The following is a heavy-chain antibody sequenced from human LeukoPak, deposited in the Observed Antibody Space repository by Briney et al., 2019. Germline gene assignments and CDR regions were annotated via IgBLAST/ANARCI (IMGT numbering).Heavy chain of an antibody. Sequence: ATVKISCKTSGYTFTSYFIHWVQQAPGKGLKWVGRVDPADGEVIYGEKFQGRVTINADTSTDTSYMELTSLRSEDTAMFYCAAIRYNYGKSFWGQGTLVTVSS. J-gene: IGHJ4*02. V-gene: IGHV1-69-2*01. D-gene: IGHD3-10*01. CDR3: AAIRYNYGKSF. CDR2: VDPADGEV. CDR1: GYTFTSYF.